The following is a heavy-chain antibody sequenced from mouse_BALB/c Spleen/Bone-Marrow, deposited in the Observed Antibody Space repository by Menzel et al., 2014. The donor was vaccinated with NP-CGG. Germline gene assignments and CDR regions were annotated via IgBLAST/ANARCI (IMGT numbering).Heavy chain of an antibody. V-gene: IGHV4-1*02. J-gene: IGHJ3*01. CDR3: ARLGYYGWVAY. Sequence: DVQLVESGGGLVQPGGSLKLSCAASGFDFSSYWMSWVRQAPGKGLEWIGEINPDSNTINYTPSLKDKFIISRDNAKNTLYLQMSEVRSEDTALYYCARLGYYGWVAYWGQGTLVTVSA. CDR1: GFDFSSYW. CDR2: INPDSNTI. D-gene: IGHD2-3*01.